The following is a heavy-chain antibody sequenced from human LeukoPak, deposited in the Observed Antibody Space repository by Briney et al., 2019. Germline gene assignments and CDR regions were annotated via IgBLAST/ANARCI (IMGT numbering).Heavy chain of an antibody. CDR2: INHSGST. Sequence: SETLSLTCAVYGGSFSGYYWSWIRQPPGKGLEWIGEINHSGSTNYNPSPKSRVTISVDTSKNQFSLKLSSVTAADTAVYYCASPRVGAKRGSAFDIWGQGTMVTVSS. CDR1: GGSFSGYY. CDR3: ASPRVGAKRGSAFDI. V-gene: IGHV4-34*01. J-gene: IGHJ3*02. D-gene: IGHD1-26*01.